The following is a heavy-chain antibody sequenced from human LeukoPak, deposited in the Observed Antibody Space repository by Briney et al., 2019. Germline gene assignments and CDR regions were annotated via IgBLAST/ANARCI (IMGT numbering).Heavy chain of an antibody. CDR2: IYPGDSDT. Sequence: GESLKISCKGSGYSFTSYWIGWVRQMPGKGLEWMGIIYPGDSDTRYSPSFQGQVTISADKSISTAYLQWSSLKASDTAMYYCARDGYSSSWYGDFDYWGQGTLVTVSS. CDR1: GYSFTSYW. D-gene: IGHD6-13*01. V-gene: IGHV5-51*01. CDR3: ARDGYSSSWYGDFDY. J-gene: IGHJ4*02.